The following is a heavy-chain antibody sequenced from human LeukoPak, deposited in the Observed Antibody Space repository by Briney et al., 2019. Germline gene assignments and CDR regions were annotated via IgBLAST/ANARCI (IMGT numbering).Heavy chain of an antibody. D-gene: IGHD2-15*01. V-gene: IGHV4-59*01. Sequence: SETLSLTCTVSGGSISTYYWTWIRQPPGKGLEWIGYIYYSGSTNYNPSLKSRVTISVDTSKNQFSLSLISVTAADTAVYFCARGRGGGGSSNNWFDPWGQGTLVTVSS. CDR2: IYYSGST. CDR3: ARGRGGGGSSNNWFDP. J-gene: IGHJ5*02. CDR1: GGSISTYY.